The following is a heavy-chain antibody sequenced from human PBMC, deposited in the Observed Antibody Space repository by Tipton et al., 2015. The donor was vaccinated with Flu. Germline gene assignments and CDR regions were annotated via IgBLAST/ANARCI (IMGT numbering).Heavy chain of an antibody. CDR3: ASFGSGSHLNWFDL. D-gene: IGHD3-10*01. J-gene: IGHJ5*02. V-gene: IGHV4-39*07. CDR2: IYYSGST. Sequence: TLSLTCTVSGGSISSSSYYWGWIRQPPGKGLEWIGSIYYSGSTYYNPSLKSRVTISVDTSKNQFSLKLSSVTAADTAVYYCASFGSGSHLNWFDLWGQGTLVTVSS. CDR1: GGSISSSSYY.